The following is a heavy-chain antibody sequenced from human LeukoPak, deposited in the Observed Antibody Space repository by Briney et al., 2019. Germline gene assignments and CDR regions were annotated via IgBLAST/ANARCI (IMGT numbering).Heavy chain of an antibody. J-gene: IGHJ3*02. Sequence: SETLSLTCAVYGGSFSGYYWSWIRQPAGKGLEWIGRIYTSGSTNYNPSLKSRVTMSVDTSKNQFSLKLSSVTAADTAVYYCARGLSSWYDAFDIWGQGTMVTVSS. V-gene: IGHV4-59*10. CDR1: GGSFSGYY. CDR2: IYTSGST. D-gene: IGHD6-13*01. CDR3: ARGLSSWYDAFDI.